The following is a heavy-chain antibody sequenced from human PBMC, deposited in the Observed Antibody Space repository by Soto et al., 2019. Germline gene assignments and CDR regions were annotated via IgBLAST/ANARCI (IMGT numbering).Heavy chain of an antibody. CDR1: GFSLRTTGVG. D-gene: IGHD3-16*01. V-gene: IGHV2-5*01. J-gene: IGHJ4*02. Sequence: SGPTLVNTTQTLALTCTFSGFSLRTTGVGVSWIRQPPGKALEWLALIYWHDDKRYSPSLKRRLTITKDTSKNQVVLTMTNMDHGDTATYYCAHRGGATVGLYYFGYWGQGALVTVSS. CDR2: IYWHDDK. CDR3: AHRGGATVGLYYFGY.